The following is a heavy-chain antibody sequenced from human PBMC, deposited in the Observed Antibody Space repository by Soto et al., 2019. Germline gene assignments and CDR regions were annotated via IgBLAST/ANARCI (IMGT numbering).Heavy chain of an antibody. V-gene: IGHV3-23*01. J-gene: IGHJ4*02. Sequence: PGGSLRLSCAASGFTFSSYSISWVRQAPWKGLEWVSAISGSGGSTYYADSVKGRFTISRDNSKNTLYLQMNSLRAEDTAVYYCAKPRPMVRGATSQKYFDYWGQGTLVPVSP. CDR3: AKPRPMVRGATSQKYFDY. CDR2: ISGSGGST. D-gene: IGHD3-10*01. CDR1: GFTFSSYS.